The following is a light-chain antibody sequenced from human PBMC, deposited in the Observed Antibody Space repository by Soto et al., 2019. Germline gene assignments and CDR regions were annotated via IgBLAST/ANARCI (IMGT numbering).Light chain of an antibody. V-gene: IGKV3-11*01. J-gene: IGKJ4*01. Sequence: EIVLTQSPATLSLSPGERATLSCRASQSVGSSLALYQQKPGHAPRLLINDSSNRDTGIPARFRGSGSGTDFTLTISSLEPEDFAVYYCQQRNDWHLTFGGGTKVEIK. CDR3: QQRNDWHLT. CDR2: DSS. CDR1: QSVGSS.